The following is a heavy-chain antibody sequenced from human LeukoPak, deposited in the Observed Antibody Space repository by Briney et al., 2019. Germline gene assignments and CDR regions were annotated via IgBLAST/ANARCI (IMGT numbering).Heavy chain of an antibody. D-gene: IGHD5-18*01. CDR3: AKDAYTAMVYFDY. J-gene: IGHJ4*02. V-gene: IGHV3-9*01. CDR1: GFTFDDYA. Sequence: PGGSLRLSCAASGFTFDDYAMHWVRQAPGKGLEGVSGISWNSGSIGYADSVKGRFTISRDNAKNSLYLQMNSLRAEDTALYYCAKDAYTAMVYFDYWGQGTLVTVSS. CDR2: ISWNSGSI.